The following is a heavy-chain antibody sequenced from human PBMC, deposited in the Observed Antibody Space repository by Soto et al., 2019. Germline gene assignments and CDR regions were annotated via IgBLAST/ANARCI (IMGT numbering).Heavy chain of an antibody. CDR2: INHSGST. CDR3: ARGLVLRYFDWLLSHYYYGMDV. D-gene: IGHD3-9*01. CDR1: GGSFSGYY. Sequence: SETLSLTCAVYGGSFSGYYWSWIRQPPGKGLEWIGEINHSGSTNYNPSLKSRVTTSVDTSKNQLSLKLSSVTAADTAVYYCARGLVLRYFDWLLSHYYYGMDVWGQGTTVTVSS. J-gene: IGHJ6*02. V-gene: IGHV4-34*01.